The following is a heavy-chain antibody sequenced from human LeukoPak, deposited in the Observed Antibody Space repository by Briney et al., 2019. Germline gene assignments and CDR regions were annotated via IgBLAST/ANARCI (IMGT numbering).Heavy chain of an antibody. CDR3: ARGPEDYDSSGYYYGAFDI. J-gene: IGHJ3*02. V-gene: IGHV4-59*12. CDR1: GGSISSYY. D-gene: IGHD3-22*01. Sequence: SETLSLTCTVSGGSISSYYWSWIRQPPGKGLEWIGYIYYSGSTNYNPSLKSRVTISVDTSKNQFSLKLSSVTAADTAVYYCARGPEDYDSSGYYYGAFDIWGQGTMVTVSS. CDR2: IYYSGST.